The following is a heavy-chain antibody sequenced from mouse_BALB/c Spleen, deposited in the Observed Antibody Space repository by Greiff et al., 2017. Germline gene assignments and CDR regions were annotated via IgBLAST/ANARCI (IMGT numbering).Heavy chain of an antibody. CDR1: GYSITSGYY. J-gene: IGHJ3*01. Sequence: EVQLVESGPGLVKPSQSLSLTCSVTGYSITSGYYWNWIRQFPGNKLEWMGYISYDGSNNYNPSLKNRISITRDTSKNQFFLKLNSVTTEDTATYYCAREGDGSPFAYWGQGTLVTVSA. V-gene: IGHV3-6*02. CDR3: AREGDGSPFAY. D-gene: IGHD2-3*01. CDR2: ISYDGSN.